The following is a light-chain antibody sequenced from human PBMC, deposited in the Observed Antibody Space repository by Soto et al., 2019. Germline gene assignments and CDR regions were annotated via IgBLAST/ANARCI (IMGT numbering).Light chain of an antibody. Sequence: DIRMTQSPSTLSASVGDRVTITCRASQTISSSLAWYRQKPGRAPNLLIYKASSIESGVPSRFSGSGSGTEYTLTISSSQPDDFASYYYQQYDTYPWIFCHGTNVEI. CDR1: QTISSS. V-gene: IGKV1-5*03. J-gene: IGKJ1*01. CDR2: KAS. CDR3: QQYDTYPWI.